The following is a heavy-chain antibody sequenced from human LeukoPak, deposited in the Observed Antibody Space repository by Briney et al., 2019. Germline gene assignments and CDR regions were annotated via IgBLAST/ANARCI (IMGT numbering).Heavy chain of an antibody. CDR1: GYTFTGYY. J-gene: IGHJ5*02. Sequence: ASVKVSCKASGYTFTGYYMHWVRQAPGQGLEWMGWINPKSGGTNYEQKFQGRVIMTRDTSISTAYMELSRLTSDDTAVYYCASHMITTNNWLDTWGQGTLVTVSS. V-gene: IGHV1-2*02. D-gene: IGHD3-16*01. CDR2: INPKSGGT. CDR3: ASHMITTNNWLDT.